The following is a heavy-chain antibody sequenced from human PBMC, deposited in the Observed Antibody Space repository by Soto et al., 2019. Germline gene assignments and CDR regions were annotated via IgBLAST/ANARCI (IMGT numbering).Heavy chain of an antibody. Sequence: GGSLRLSCAASGFTFSSYAMHWVRQAPGKGLEWVAVISYDGSNKYYADSVKGRFTISRDNSKNTLYLQMNSLRAEDTAVYYCARDRTLSMTTRNLGHNWFDPWGQGTLVTVSS. CDR3: ARDRTLSMTTRNLGHNWFDP. CDR2: ISYDGSNK. D-gene: IGHD4-17*01. V-gene: IGHV3-30-3*01. J-gene: IGHJ5*02. CDR1: GFTFSSYA.